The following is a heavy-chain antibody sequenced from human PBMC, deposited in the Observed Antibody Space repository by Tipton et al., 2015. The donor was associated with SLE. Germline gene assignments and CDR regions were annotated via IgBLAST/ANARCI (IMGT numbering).Heavy chain of an antibody. CDR1: GASIGSGSHF. V-gene: IGHV4-61*02. D-gene: IGHD3-3*01. CDR3: AGSPFYDFWRNS. Sequence: TLSLTCTVSGASIGSGSHFWTWIRQLAGKGPEYVGRIHTTGSTNYNPSLRSRVTMSVDTSKNQFSLKLSSVTAADTALYYCAGSPFYDFWRNSWGQGTLVSVSS. J-gene: IGHJ5*02. CDR2: IHTTGST.